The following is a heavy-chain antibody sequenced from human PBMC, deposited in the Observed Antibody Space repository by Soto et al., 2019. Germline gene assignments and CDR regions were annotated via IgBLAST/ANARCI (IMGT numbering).Heavy chain of an antibody. Sequence: VGSLRLSCAASGFTFSSYAMSWVRQAPGKGLEWVSAISGSGGSTYYADSVEGRFTISRDNSKNTLYLQMNSLRAEDTAVYYCAQPGYCSGGSCYPWGQGTLVTVS. D-gene: IGHD2-15*01. J-gene: IGHJ5*02. CDR1: GFTFSSYA. V-gene: IGHV3-23*01. CDR2: ISGSGGST. CDR3: AQPGYCSGGSCYP.